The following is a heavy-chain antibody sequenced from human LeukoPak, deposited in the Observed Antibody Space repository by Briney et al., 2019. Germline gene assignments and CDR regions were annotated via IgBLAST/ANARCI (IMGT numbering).Heavy chain of an antibody. CDR1: GGSISSYY. V-gene: IGHV4-59*01. CDR3: ARVRAGLVDY. J-gene: IGHJ4*02. Sequence: SENLSLTCTVSGGSISSYYWSWIRQPPGKGLEWIGYIYYSGSTNYNPSLKSRVTISVDTSKNQFSLKLSSVTAADTAVYYCARVRAGLVDYWGQGTLVTVSS. CDR2: IYYSGST. D-gene: IGHD6-13*01.